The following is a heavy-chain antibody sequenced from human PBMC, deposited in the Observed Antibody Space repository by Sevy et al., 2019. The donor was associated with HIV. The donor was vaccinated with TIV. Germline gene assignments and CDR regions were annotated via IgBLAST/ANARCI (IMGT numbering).Heavy chain of an antibody. V-gene: IGHV1-18*04. CDR3: ARATGMAVAGTGRYFDF. J-gene: IGHJ4*01. CDR2: ISTYNGNT. Sequence: ASVKVSCKISGYKVDMYGIAWVRQGPGQGLEWMGWISTYNGNTNYAQNFQGRVTMTTDTSTSVVYMELGGLRPDDTAVYYCARATGMAVAGTGRYFDFWGQGTLVTVSS. D-gene: IGHD6-19*01. CDR1: GYKVDMYG.